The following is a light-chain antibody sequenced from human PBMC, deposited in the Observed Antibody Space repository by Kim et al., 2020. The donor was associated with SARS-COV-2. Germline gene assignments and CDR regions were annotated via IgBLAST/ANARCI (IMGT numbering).Light chain of an antibody. V-gene: IGKV3-15*01. CDR3: QQYNNWPPWT. CDR1: QSVSSN. CDR2: GVS. J-gene: IGKJ1*01. Sequence: PGERATLACRASQSVSSNLAWYQQKPGQAPRLLIYGVSTRATGIPARFSGSGSGTEFTLTISSLQSEDFAVYYCQQYNNWPPWTFGQGTKVDIK.